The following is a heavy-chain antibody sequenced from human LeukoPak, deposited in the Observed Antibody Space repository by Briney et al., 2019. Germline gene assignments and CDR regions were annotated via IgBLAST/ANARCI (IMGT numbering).Heavy chain of an antibody. J-gene: IGHJ4*02. CDR1: GYTFSGHY. CDR2: INPDSGGT. CDR3: ARDGNFDY. Sequence: ASVKLSCKASGYTFSGHYMHWVRQAPGQGLEWMGWINPDSGGTNSAQKFQGRVTMTRDTSISTAYMELTRLTSDDTAVYYCARDGNFDYWGQGTLVAVSS. V-gene: IGHV1-2*02.